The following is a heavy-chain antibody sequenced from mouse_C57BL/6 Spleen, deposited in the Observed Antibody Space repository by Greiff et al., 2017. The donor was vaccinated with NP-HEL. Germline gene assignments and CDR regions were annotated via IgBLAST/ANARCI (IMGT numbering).Heavy chain of an antibody. V-gene: IGHV5-4*01. Sequence: EVMLVESGGGLVKPGGSLKLSCAASGFTFSSYAMSWVRQTPEKRLEWVATISDGGSCTYYPDNVKGRFTISRDNAKNNLYLQMSNLKAEDTAMYYCARDYYDGTGFAYWGQGTLVTVSA. CDR1: GFTFSSYA. CDR3: ARDYYDGTGFAY. CDR2: ISDGGSCT. D-gene: IGHD1-1*02. J-gene: IGHJ3*01.